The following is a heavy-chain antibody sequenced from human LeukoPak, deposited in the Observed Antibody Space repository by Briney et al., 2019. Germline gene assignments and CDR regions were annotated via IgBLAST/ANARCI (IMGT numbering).Heavy chain of an antibody. CDR1: GGSISNYY. D-gene: IGHD5-24*01. V-gene: IGHV4-39*01. CDR2: IYYGGST. Sequence: SETLSLTCTVSGGSISNYYWGWIRQPPGKGLEWIGNIYYGGSTYYNPSLKSRVSISVDTSNNQFSLKVSSVTAADTAVYYCASADGYKIDYWGQGTLVTVSS. J-gene: IGHJ4*02. CDR3: ASADGYKIDY.